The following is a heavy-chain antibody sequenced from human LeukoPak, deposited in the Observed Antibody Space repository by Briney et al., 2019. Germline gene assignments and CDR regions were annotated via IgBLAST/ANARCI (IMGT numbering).Heavy chain of an antibody. Sequence: GGSLRLSCAASGFTFSSYGMHWVRQAPGKGLEWVAFIRYDGSNKYYADSVKGRFTISRDNSKNTLYLQMNSLRAEDTAVYYCARISKTGYLPAPTDYWGQGTLVTVSS. D-gene: IGHD3-9*01. J-gene: IGHJ4*02. CDR3: ARISKTGYLPAPTDY. CDR1: GFTFSSYG. CDR2: IRYDGSNK. V-gene: IGHV3-30*02.